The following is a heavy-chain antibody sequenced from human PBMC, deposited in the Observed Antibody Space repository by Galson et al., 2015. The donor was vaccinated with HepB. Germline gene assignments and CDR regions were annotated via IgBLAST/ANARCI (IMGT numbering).Heavy chain of an antibody. V-gene: IGHV3-48*03. D-gene: IGHD6-13*01. CDR2: ISKSGWTT. CDR3: ARDPGIAAAGTNVDY. Sequence: SLRLSCAASGFTFSSHEMNWVRQAPGKGLEWVSYISKSGWTTYYADSVKGRFTISRDNAKNSLYLQMNRLRAEDTAVYYCARDPGIAAAGTNVDYWGQGILVTVSS. CDR1: GFTFSSHE. J-gene: IGHJ4*02.